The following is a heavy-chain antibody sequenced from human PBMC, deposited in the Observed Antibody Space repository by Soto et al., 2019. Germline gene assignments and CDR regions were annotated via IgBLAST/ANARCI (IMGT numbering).Heavy chain of an antibody. CDR1: GFTFSNAW. D-gene: IGHD2-8*01. J-gene: IGHJ4*02. V-gene: IGHV3-15*01. CDR2: IKSKTDGGTT. CDR3: TAGKLYPSLDFDY. Sequence: GGSLRLSCAASGFTFSNAWMSWVRQAPGKGLEWVGRIKSKTDGGTTDYAAAVEGRFTISREDSKNTVYLQMDSLKTEDTAVYYCTAGKLYPSLDFDYWGQGTLVTVSS.